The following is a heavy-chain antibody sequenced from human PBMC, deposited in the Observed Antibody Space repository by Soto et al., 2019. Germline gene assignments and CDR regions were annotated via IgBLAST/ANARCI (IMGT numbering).Heavy chain of an antibody. CDR3: ARRGCSSAGCPYYFDY. Sequence: SETLSLTCTVSGGSISNYYWSWIRQPPGKGLEWIGYIYYSGSTNYNPSLKSRVTISVGTSKNQFSLKLNSVTAADTAVYYCARRGCSSAGCPYYFDYWGQGTLVTVSS. V-gene: IGHV4-59*01. CDR1: GGSISNYY. D-gene: IGHD2-2*01. CDR2: IYYSGST. J-gene: IGHJ4*02.